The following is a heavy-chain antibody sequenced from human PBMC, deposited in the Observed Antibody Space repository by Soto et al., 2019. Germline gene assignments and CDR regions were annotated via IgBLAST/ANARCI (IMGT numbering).Heavy chain of an antibody. D-gene: IGHD3-3*01. J-gene: IGHJ5*02. CDR2: MNPNSGNT. CDR1: GYTYTSYD. Sequence: GASVKVSCKASGYTYTSYDINWVRQATGQGLEWMGWMNPNSGNTGYAQKFQGRVTMTRNTSISTAYMELSSLRSEDTAVYYCARTTYYDFWSGYYMGWFDPWGQGTLVTVSS. CDR3: ARTTYYDFWSGYYMGWFDP. V-gene: IGHV1-8*01.